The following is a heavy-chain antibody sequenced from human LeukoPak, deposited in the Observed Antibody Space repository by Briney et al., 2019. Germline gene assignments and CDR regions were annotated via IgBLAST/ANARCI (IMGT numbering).Heavy chain of an antibody. J-gene: IGHJ4*02. Sequence: GSLRLSCAASGFTFSDYYMSWIRQAPGKGLEWVSYISSSGSTIYYADSVKGRFTISRDNAKNSLYLQMNSLRVEDTAVYYCAKVGSSTWYMYYFDYWGQGALVTVSS. V-gene: IGHV3-11*01. D-gene: IGHD6-13*01. CDR2: ISSSGSTI. CDR1: GFTFSDYY. CDR3: AKVGSSTWYMYYFDY.